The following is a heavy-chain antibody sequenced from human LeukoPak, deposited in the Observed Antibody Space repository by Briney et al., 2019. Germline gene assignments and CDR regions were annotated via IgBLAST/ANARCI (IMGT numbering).Heavy chain of an antibody. CDR3: ATREGWELLQNNWLDP. CDR1: GGTFSSYA. V-gene: IGHV1-69*04. D-gene: IGHD1-26*01. CDR2: IIPILGIA. Sequence: SVKVSCKASGGTFSSYAISWVRQAPGQGLEWMGRIIPILGIANYAQKFQGRVTITADKSTSTAYMELSSLRSEDTVVYYCATREGWELLQNNWLDPWGQGTLVTVSS. J-gene: IGHJ5*02.